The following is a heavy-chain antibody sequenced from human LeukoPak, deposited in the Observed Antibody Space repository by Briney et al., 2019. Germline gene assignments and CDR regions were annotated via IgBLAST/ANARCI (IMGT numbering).Heavy chain of an antibody. CDR2: INHSGST. D-gene: IGHD4-17*01. V-gene: IGHV4-34*01. CDR1: GGSFSGYY. Sequence: PSETLSLTCAVYGGSFSGYYWSWIRQPPGKGLEWIGEINHSGSTNYNPSLKSRVTISVDTSKNQFSLKLSSVTAADTAVHYCARGRDDYGGFDYWGQGTLVTVSS. CDR3: ARGRDDYGGFDY. J-gene: IGHJ4*02.